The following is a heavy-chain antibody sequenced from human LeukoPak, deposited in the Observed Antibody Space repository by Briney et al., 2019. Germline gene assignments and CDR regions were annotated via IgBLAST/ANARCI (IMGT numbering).Heavy chain of an antibody. J-gene: IGHJ4*02. CDR3: VRYGSGTYSTPCNY. V-gene: IGHV4-34*01. D-gene: IGHD3-10*01. Sequence: SETLSLTCAVYGEPFNGYYWNWIRQSPGKGLEWIGEINHSGSTNYNPSLKSRVTISVDTSKNQFSLRLTSVTAADTAVYYCVRYGSGTYSTPCNYWGQGTLVSVSS. CDR2: INHSGST. CDR1: GEPFNGYY.